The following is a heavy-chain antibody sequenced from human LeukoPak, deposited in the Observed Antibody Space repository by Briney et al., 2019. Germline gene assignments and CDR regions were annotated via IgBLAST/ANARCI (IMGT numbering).Heavy chain of an antibody. J-gene: IGHJ4*02. V-gene: IGHV4-59*01. D-gene: IGHD2-15*01. CDR3: ARDQGCSGGSCYSVFDH. CDR1: GGSISSYY. Sequence: SETLSLTCTVSGGSISSYYWSWIRQPPGKGLEWIGYIYYSGSTNYNPSLKSRVTISVDTSKNQFSLKLSSVTAADTAVYYCARDQGCSGGSCYSVFDHWGQGTLVTVSS. CDR2: IYYSGST.